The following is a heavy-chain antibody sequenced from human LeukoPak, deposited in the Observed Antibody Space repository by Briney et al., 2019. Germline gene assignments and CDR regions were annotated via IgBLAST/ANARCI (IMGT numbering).Heavy chain of an antibody. Sequence: SETLSLTCTVSGGSISSYYWSWIRQPPGKGLEWIGYIYYSGSTNYNPSLKSRVTISVDTSKNQFSLKLSSVTAADTAVYYCAGPAPKKYSSSWSPGFFDYWGQGTLVTVSS. D-gene: IGHD6-13*01. J-gene: IGHJ4*02. CDR3: AGPAPKKYSSSWSPGFFDY. CDR1: GGSISSYY. V-gene: IGHV4-59*12. CDR2: IYYSGST.